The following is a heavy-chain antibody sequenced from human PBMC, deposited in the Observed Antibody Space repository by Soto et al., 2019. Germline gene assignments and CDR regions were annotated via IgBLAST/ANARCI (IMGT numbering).Heavy chain of an antibody. J-gene: IGHJ4*02. V-gene: IGHV5-10-1*01. CDR2: IDPSDSQT. CDR1: GYSFAGYW. CDR3: ARQIYDSDTGPNFQYYFDS. Sequence: GESLKISCKGFGYSFAGYWITWVRQKPGKGLEWMGRIDPSDSQTYYSPSFRGHVTISVTKSITTVFLQWSSLRASDTAMYYCARQIYDSDTGPNFQYYFDSWGQGTPVTVSS. D-gene: IGHD3-22*01.